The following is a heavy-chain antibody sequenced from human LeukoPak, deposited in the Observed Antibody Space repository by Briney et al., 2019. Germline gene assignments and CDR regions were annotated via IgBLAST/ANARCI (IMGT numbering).Heavy chain of an antibody. V-gene: IGHV1-24*01. CDR2: FDPEDGET. Sequence: ASVKVSCKVSGYTLTELSMHWVRQAPGKGLEWMGGFDPEDGETIYAQKFQGRVTITADKSTSTAYMELSSLRSEDTAVYYCARGRTYYDISYGMDVWGQGTTVTVSS. CDR1: GYTLTELS. J-gene: IGHJ6*02. D-gene: IGHD3-9*01. CDR3: ARGRTYYDISYGMDV.